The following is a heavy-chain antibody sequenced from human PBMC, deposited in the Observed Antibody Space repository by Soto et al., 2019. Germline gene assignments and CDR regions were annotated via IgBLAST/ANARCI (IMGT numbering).Heavy chain of an antibody. V-gene: IGHV1-18*04. J-gene: IGHJ4*02. CDR2: ISAYNGNT. D-gene: IGHD2-2*01. CDR1: GYTSTSYG. Sequence: ASVKVSCKASGYTSTSYGNSWERQAPGQGLEWMGWISAYNGNTNYAQKLQGRVTMTTDTSTSTAYMELRSLRSDDTAVYYCARDDAAQPTYFDYWGQGTLVTVSS. CDR3: ARDDAAQPTYFDY.